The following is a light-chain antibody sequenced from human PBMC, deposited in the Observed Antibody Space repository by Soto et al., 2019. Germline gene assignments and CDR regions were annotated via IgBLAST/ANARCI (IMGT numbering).Light chain of an antibody. CDR2: DAS. Sequence: EIVMTESPGTLSLSPGERATLSCRASQTVRNNYLAWYQQKPGQAPRLLIYDASSRATGIPDRFSGGGSGTDFTLTISSLQPEDFATYFCQQVSSFPLTFGGGTKVDIK. CDR3: QQVSSFPLT. J-gene: IGKJ4*01. CDR1: QTVRNNY. V-gene: IGKV3D-20*02.